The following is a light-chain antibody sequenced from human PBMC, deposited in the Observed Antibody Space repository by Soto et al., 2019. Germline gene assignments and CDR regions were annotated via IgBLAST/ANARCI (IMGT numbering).Light chain of an antibody. J-gene: IGLJ1*01. CDR1: SSDVGGYNF. Sequence: QSVLTQPASVSGSPGQSITISCTGTSSDVGGYNFVSWYQQYPGKAPKLMIYEVSNRPSGVSNRFSGSKSGNTASLTISGLQAEDESDYYCQSYDSSLSGYVFGTGTKVTVL. CDR3: QSYDSSLSGYV. CDR2: EVS. V-gene: IGLV2-14*01.